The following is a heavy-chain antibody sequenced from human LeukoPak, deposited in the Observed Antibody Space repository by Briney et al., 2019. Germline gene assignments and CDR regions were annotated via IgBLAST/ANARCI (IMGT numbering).Heavy chain of an antibody. CDR2: ISYDGSNK. J-gene: IGHJ4*02. CDR3: ARGYGDYANYFDY. D-gene: IGHD4-17*01. Sequence: GGSLRLSCAASGFTFSSYAMHWVRQAPGKGLEWVAVISYDGSNKYYADSVKGRFTISRDNSKNTLYLQMNSLRAEGTAVYYCARGYGDYANYFDYWGQGTLVTVSS. V-gene: IGHV3-30*04. CDR1: GFTFSSYA.